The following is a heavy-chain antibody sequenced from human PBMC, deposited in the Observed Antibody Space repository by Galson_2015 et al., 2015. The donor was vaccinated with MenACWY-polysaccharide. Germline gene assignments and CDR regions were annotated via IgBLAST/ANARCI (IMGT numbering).Heavy chain of an antibody. Sequence: ATLSLTCPVSGGAISSYYWSWIRQPPGKGLEWIGYIYYSGSTNYNPSLKSRVTISVDTSKNQFSLKLSSVTAADTAVYYCARHGIEVAATPYYFDYWGQGTLVTVSS. J-gene: IGHJ4*02. CDR3: ARHGIEVAATPYYFDY. V-gene: IGHV4-59*08. CDR2: IYYSGST. CDR1: GGAISSYY. D-gene: IGHD2-15*01.